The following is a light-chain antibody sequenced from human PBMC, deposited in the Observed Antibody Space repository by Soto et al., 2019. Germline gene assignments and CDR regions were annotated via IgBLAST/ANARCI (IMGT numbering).Light chain of an antibody. Sequence: DIQMTQSPSTLSASVGDRVTITCRASQSISGWLAWYQQKPGKAPKLLIYDASSLESGVPSRFSGSGSGTEFTLTISSLQPDDFATYYCQQYKSYCTFGGGTKVDIK. V-gene: IGKV1-5*01. CDR3: QQYKSYCT. J-gene: IGKJ4*01. CDR2: DAS. CDR1: QSISGW.